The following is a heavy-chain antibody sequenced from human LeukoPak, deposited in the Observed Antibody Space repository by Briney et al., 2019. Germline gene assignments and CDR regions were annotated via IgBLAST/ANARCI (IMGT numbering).Heavy chain of an antibody. CDR1: GFTFDDYG. Sequence: GGSLRLSCAASGFTFDDYGMSWVRQVPGKGLEWVSSINWNGGRRDYADSVKGRFTIPRDNAKNSLYLQMNSLKAEDTAMYYCAREDDGSERDYTVFDYWGQGTLVTVSS. J-gene: IGHJ4*02. CDR2: INWNGGRR. D-gene: IGHD3-10*01. CDR3: AREDDGSERDYTVFDY. V-gene: IGHV3-20*04.